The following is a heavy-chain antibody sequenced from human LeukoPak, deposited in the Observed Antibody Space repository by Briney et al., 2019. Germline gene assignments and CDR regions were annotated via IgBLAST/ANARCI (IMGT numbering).Heavy chain of an antibody. CDR1: GFTFSSYW. V-gene: IGHV3-7*01. J-gene: IGHJ4*02. CDR3: ARDYGSSGYYGAH. Sequence: GGSLRLSCAASGFTFSSYWMSWVRQAPGKGLEWVANIKQDGSEKYYVDSVKGRFTISRDNAKNSLYLQMNSLRAEDTAVYYCARDYGSSGYYGAHWGQGTLVTVSS. D-gene: IGHD3-22*01. CDR2: IKQDGSEK.